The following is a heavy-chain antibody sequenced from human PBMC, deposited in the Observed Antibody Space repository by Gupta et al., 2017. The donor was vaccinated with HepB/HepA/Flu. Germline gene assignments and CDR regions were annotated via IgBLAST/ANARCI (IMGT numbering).Heavy chain of an antibody. D-gene: IGHD2-2*01. J-gene: IGHJ6*03. CDR1: GGTFSSYA. Sequence: QVQLVQSGAEVKKPGSSVKVSGKASGGTFSSYAISWVRQAPAQGLEWMGGIIPIFGTANYAQKFQGRVTITADESTSTAYMELSSLRSEDTAVYYCARGDIVVVPAAFYYYYYMDVWGKGTTVTVSS. V-gene: IGHV1-69*01. CDR2: IIPIFGTA. CDR3: ARGDIVVVPAAFYYYYYMDV.